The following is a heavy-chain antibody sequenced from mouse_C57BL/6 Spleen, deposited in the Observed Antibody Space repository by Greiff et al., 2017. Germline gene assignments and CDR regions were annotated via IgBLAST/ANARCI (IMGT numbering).Heavy chain of an antibody. CDR3: EKGNWDNFDY. CDR1: GYTFTDYY. Sequence: EVQLQQSGPELVKPGASVKISCKASGYTFTDYYMNWVKQSPGKSLEWIGDINPNNGGTSYNKKFKGKATLTVDKSSSTAYMEHRSLTSEDSAVYYYEKGNWDNFDYWGQGTTLTVSS. V-gene: IGHV1-26*01. D-gene: IGHD4-1*01. J-gene: IGHJ2*01. CDR2: INPNNGGT.